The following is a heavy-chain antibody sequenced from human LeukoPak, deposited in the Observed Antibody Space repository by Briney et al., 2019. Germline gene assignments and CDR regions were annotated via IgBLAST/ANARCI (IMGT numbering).Heavy chain of an antibody. CDR2: ISWNSGSI. Sequence: AGRSLRLSCAASGFTFDDYAMHWVRQAPGKGLEWVSGISWNSGSIGYADSVKGRFTISRDNAKNSLYLQMNSLRAEDTALYYCAKGGYSSDWWGPNWGQGTLVTVSS. D-gene: IGHD6-19*01. J-gene: IGHJ4*02. CDR1: GFTFDDYA. V-gene: IGHV3-9*01. CDR3: AKGGYSSDWWGPN.